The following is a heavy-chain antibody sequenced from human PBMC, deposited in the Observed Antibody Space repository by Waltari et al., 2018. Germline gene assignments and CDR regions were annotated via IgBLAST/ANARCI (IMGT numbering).Heavy chain of an antibody. V-gene: IGHV4-59*08. Sequence: QVQLQESGPGLVKPSETLSLTCTVSGGSISTYYWSWIRQPPGKGLAGIGYIYYSGSTNYNPSLKSRVTISVDTSKNQFSLKLSSVTAADTAVYYCARAPLGYCSSTSCPGGYYYYYMDVWGKGTTVTISS. CDR2: IYYSGST. D-gene: IGHD2-2*03. CDR1: GGSISTYY. J-gene: IGHJ6*03. CDR3: ARAPLGYCSSTSCPGGYYYYYMDV.